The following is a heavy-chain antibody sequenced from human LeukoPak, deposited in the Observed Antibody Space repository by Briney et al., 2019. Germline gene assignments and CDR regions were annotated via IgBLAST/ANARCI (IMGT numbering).Heavy chain of an antibody. CDR2: IIPIFGTA. D-gene: IGHD3-22*01. CDR3: AIGRYDSSGYYYVGDYYYGMDV. Sequence: GASVKVSCKAPGGNLSSYAISWVRQAPGQGPEWMGGIIPIFGTANYAQKFQGRVTITADESTSTAYVELSSLRSEDTAVYYCAIGRYDSSGYYYVGDYYYGMDVWGQGTTVTVSS. J-gene: IGHJ6*02. V-gene: IGHV1-69*13. CDR1: GGNLSSYA.